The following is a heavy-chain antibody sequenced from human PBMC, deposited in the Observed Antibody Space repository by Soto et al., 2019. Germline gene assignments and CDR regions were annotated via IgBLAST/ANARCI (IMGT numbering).Heavy chain of an antibody. CDR3: ARLVSGAIVVVPAANFAFDI. Sequence: QLQLQESGPGLVKPSETLSLTCTVSGGSISSSSYYWGWIRQPPGKGLEWIGSIYYSGSTYYNPSLKSRVTISVDTSKNQFSLKLSSVTAADTAVYYCARLVSGAIVVVPAANFAFDIWGQGTMVTVSS. D-gene: IGHD2-2*01. CDR1: GGSISSSSYY. J-gene: IGHJ3*02. V-gene: IGHV4-39*01. CDR2: IYYSGST.